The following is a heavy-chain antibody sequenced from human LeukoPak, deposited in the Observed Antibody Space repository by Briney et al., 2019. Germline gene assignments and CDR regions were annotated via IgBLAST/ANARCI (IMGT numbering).Heavy chain of an antibody. Sequence: PGGSLRLSCAASGFTFSNAWMTWVRQAPGKGLEWVGRIKSKTDGGATDYAAPVKGRFTISRDDSKNTLYLQMNSLKTEDTAVYYCSTTMVRGPIGCWGQGTLVTVSS. CDR1: GFTFSNAW. CDR2: IKSKTDGGAT. V-gene: IGHV3-15*01. D-gene: IGHD3-10*01. J-gene: IGHJ4*02. CDR3: STTMVRGPIGC.